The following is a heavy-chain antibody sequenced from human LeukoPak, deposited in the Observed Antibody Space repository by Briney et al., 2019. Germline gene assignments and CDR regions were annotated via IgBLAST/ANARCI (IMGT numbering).Heavy chain of an antibody. J-gene: IGHJ4*02. CDR2: IYTSGST. Sequence: SETLSLTCTVSGGSIGSGSYYWSWIRQPAGKGLEWIGRIYTSGSTNYNPSLKSRVTISVDTSKNQFSLKLSSVTAADTAVYYCARGNDWLPYYFDYWGQGTLVTVSS. V-gene: IGHV4-61*02. D-gene: IGHD3-9*01. CDR1: GGSIGSGSYY. CDR3: ARGNDWLPYYFDY.